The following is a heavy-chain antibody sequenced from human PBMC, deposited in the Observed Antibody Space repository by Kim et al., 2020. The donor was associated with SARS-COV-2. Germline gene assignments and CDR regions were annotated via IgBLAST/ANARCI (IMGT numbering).Heavy chain of an antibody. CDR1: GFTFSSYS. V-gene: IGHV3-21*01. D-gene: IGHD3-9*01. CDR2: ISSSSSYI. J-gene: IGHJ3*02. Sequence: GGSLRLSCAASGFTFSSYSMNWVRQAPGKGLEWVSSISSSSSYIYYADSVKGRFTISRDNAKNSLYLQMNSLRAEDTAVYYCARKGYYDILTGYSDAFDIWGQGTMVTVSS. CDR3: ARKGYYDILTGYSDAFDI.